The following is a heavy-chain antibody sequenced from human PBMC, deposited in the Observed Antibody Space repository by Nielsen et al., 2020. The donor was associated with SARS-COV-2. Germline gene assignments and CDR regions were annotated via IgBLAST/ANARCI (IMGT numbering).Heavy chain of an antibody. CDR2: ISSSSSYI. Sequence: GESLKISCAASGFTFSSYSMNWVRQAPGKGLEWVSSISSSSSYIYYADSVKGRFTISRDNAKNSLYLQMNSLRAEDTAVYYCARDFEYYYDSSGYYQTPLRYYYYGMDVWGQGTTVTSP. V-gene: IGHV3-21*01. CDR1: GFTFSSYS. CDR3: ARDFEYYYDSSGYYQTPLRYYYYGMDV. J-gene: IGHJ6*02. D-gene: IGHD3-22*01.